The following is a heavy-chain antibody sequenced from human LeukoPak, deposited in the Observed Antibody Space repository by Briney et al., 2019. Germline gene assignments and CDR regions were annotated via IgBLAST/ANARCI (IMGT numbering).Heavy chain of an antibody. J-gene: IGHJ6*02. V-gene: IGHV5-51*01. CDR1: GSSFTTYW. CDR2: IYPGDSDT. D-gene: IGHD1-1*01. Sequence: GESLKISCQGSGSSFTTYWIGWVRQMHGKGLEWMGIIYPGDSDTRYSPSFQGQVTISADKSITTAYLQWSSLKASDTAMYYCARRTDGMDVWGQGTTVTVSS. CDR3: ARRTDGMDV.